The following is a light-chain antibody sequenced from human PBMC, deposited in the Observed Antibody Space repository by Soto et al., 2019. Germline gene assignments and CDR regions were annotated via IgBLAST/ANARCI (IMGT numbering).Light chain of an antibody. J-gene: IGKJ4*01. CDR2: EAY. V-gene: IGKV1-5*01. Sequence: DIQMTQSPSTLSASVGDRVTITCRASQSISSWLAWYQQKPGKAPKLLIYEAYSLESGTPSRFSGRRSGTEFTLTIASVQPEDFATYYCQQYSSYSPLTFGGGTKVDSK. CDR3: QQYSSYSPLT. CDR1: QSISSW.